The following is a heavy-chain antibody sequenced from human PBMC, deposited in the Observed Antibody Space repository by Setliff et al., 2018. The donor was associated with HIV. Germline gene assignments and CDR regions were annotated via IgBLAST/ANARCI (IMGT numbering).Heavy chain of an antibody. CDR1: GFIVSSNY. CDR3: ARDSLSDYYYHYGMDV. J-gene: IGHJ6*02. V-gene: IGHV3-53*01. CDR2: IYSSGNT. Sequence: GGSLRLPCAASGFIVSSNYMSWVRQAPGKGLEWVSVIYSSGNTYYADSVKGRFTISRDNSKNTLYLQMNSLRAEDTAVYYCARDSLSDYYYHYGMDVWGQGTTVTVSS.